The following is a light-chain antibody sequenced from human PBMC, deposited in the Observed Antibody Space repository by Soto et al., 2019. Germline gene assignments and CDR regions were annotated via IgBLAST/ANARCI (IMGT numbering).Light chain of an antibody. CDR3: QQYSTNYRT. J-gene: IGKJ1*01. CDR2: DTS. V-gene: IGKV3-15*01. CDR1: QGIGDT. Sequence: EVVMRQSPATLSVSPGEGATLSCRASQGIGDTLAWYQHKPGQTPRLLIYDTSTRATGVPTRFSGSRSGAEFTLTINSLQPDDFATYYCQQYSTNYRTFGQGTKVDIK.